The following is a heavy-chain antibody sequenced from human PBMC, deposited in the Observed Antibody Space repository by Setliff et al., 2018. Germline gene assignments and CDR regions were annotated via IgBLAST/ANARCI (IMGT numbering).Heavy chain of an antibody. Sequence: GESLKISCKGSGYSFTNYWIGWVRQMPGKGLEWMGIIYPGDSDTRYSPSFQGQVTISADKSISTAYLQWSSLKASDTAMYYCASWYYDFWSGYYIPGYFDYWGQGTLVTVSS. D-gene: IGHD3-3*01. CDR3: ASWYYDFWSGYYIPGYFDY. V-gene: IGHV5-51*01. CDR2: IYPGDSDT. CDR1: GYSFTNYW. J-gene: IGHJ4*02.